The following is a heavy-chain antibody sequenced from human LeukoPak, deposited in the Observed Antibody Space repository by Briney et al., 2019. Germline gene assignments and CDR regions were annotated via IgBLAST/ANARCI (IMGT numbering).Heavy chain of an antibody. CDR3: ARSQGIAAAGRRFDP. CDR2: INPNSGGT. Sequence: ASVKVSCKASGYTFTGYYMHWVRQAPAQGLEWMGWINPNSGGTNYAQKFQGRVTMTRDTSISTAYMELSRLRSDDTAVYYCARSQGIAAAGRRFDPWGQGTLVTVSS. CDR1: GYTFTGYY. J-gene: IGHJ5*02. V-gene: IGHV1-2*02. D-gene: IGHD6-13*01.